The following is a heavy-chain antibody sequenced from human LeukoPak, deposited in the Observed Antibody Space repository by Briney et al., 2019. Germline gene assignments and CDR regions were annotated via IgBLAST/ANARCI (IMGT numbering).Heavy chain of an antibody. CDR3: TRAPVGGDVAFDF. CDR1: GFTFSSYW. CDR2: INSDGSST. V-gene: IGHV3-74*01. Sequence: GGSLRLSCAASGFTFSSYWMHWVRQAPGKGLVWVSRINSDGSSTSYADSVKGRFTISRDNAKNTLFLQMNSLRAEDTAVYYCTRAPVGGDVAFDFWGQGTLVTVSS. J-gene: IGHJ4*02. D-gene: IGHD3-16*01.